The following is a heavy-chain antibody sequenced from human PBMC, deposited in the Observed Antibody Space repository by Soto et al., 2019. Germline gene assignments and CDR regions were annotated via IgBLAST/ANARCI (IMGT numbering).Heavy chain of an antibody. CDR2: MNPNSGNT. CDR1: GYTFTGYD. J-gene: IGHJ6*03. Sequence: ASVKVSCKASGYTFTGYDINWVRQATGQGLEWMGWMNPNSGNTDYAQKLQGRATMTTDTSTSTAYMELRSLRSDDTAVYYCARDVDIVATTHYYYYYMDVWGKGTTVTVSS. CDR3: ARDVDIVATTHYYYYYMDV. D-gene: IGHD5-12*01. V-gene: IGHV1-8*01.